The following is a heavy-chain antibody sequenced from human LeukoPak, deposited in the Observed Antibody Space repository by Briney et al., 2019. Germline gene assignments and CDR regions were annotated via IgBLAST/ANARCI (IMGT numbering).Heavy chain of an antibody. CDR2: IYSGGST. J-gene: IGHJ6*02. CDR3: ARDTLSGVLIGPRMDV. CDR1: GFTVSSNY. D-gene: IGHD3-3*01. Sequence: PGGSLRLSCADSGFTVSSNYMSWVRQAPGKGLEWVSVIYSGGSTYYADSVKGRFTISRDNAKNSLYLQRNSLRAEDTAVYYCARDTLSGVLIGPRMDVWGQGTTVTVSS. V-gene: IGHV3-66*01.